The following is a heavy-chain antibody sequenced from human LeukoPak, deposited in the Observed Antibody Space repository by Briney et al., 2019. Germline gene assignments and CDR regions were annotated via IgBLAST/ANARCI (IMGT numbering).Heavy chain of an antibody. CDR3: ARETYSSSHDY. D-gene: IGHD6-13*01. V-gene: IGHV1-2*02. J-gene: IGHJ4*02. Sequence: ASVKVSCKASGYTFTGYYTHWVRQAPGQGLEWMGWINPNSGGTNYAQKFQGRVTMTRDTSISTAYMELSRLRTDDTAVYYCARETYSSSHDYWGQGTLVTVSS. CDR2: INPNSGGT. CDR1: GYTFTGYY.